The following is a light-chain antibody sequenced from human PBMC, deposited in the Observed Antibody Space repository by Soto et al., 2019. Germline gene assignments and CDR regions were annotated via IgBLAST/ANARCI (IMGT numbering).Light chain of an antibody. CDR3: SSYTTSNTRQIV. CDR2: DVS. Sequence: SVLTQPASLSGSPRQSITISCTGTSSDVCGYNYVSWYQHHPGKAPKLIIYDVSNRPSGVSIRFSGSKSDNTASLTISGLQPEDEADYHCSSYTTSNTRQIVFGTGTKVTVL. V-gene: IGLV2-14*03. CDR1: SSDVCGYNY. J-gene: IGLJ1*01.